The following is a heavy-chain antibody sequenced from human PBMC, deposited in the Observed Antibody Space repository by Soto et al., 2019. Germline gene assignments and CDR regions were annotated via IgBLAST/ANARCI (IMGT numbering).Heavy chain of an antibody. CDR3: AKVIKRHYYDSSGYYHNDY. V-gene: IGHV3-23*01. D-gene: IGHD3-22*01. CDR1: GFTFSSYA. J-gene: IGHJ4*02. CDR2: ISGSGGST. Sequence: PVGSLRLSCAASGFTFSSYAMSWVRQAPGKGLEWVSAISGSGGSTYYADSVKGRFTISRDNSKNTLYLQMNSLRAEDTAVYYCAKVIKRHYYDSSGYYHNDYWGQGTLVTVSS.